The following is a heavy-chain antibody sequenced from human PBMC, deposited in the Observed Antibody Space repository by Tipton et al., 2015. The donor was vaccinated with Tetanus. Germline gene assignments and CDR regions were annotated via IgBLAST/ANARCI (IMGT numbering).Heavy chain of an antibody. CDR3: ARQADYNILTGYYYYFDY. V-gene: IGHV5-51*01. CDR1: GFSFSSSW. D-gene: IGHD3-9*01. Sequence: VQSGAEVKKPGESLKISCKGSGFSFSSSWIVWVRQMPGKGLEWMGIIYPGDSDTRYSPSFEGLVTISADRSTSTAYVQWSSLTASDTAVYYCARQADYNILTGYYYYFDYWGQGSLVTVSS. J-gene: IGHJ4*02. CDR2: IYPGDSDT.